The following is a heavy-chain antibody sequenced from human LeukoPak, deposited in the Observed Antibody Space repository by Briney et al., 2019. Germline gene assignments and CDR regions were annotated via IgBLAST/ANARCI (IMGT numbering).Heavy chain of an antibody. D-gene: IGHD3-9*01. CDR2: ISTSGSTI. V-gene: IGHV3-11*04. CDR1: GFSLSDYY. J-gene: IGHJ6*03. CDR3: ASGVRYFDWLIHTSYYYYMDV. Sequence: GGSLRLSCAASGFSLSDYYMSWIRQAPGKGLEWVSYISTSGSTIYYADSVKGRFTISRDNAKNSLYLQMNSLRAEDTAVYYCASGVRYFDWLIHTSYYYYMDVWGKGTTVTISS.